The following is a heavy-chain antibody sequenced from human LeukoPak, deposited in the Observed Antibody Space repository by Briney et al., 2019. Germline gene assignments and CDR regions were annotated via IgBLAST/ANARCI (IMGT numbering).Heavy chain of an antibody. J-gene: IGHJ4*02. CDR1: GFTFSSHW. Sequence: GGSLRLSCAASGFTFSSHWMNWVRQAPGRGLEWVANIKQGGSEIYYVDSVKGRFTISRDDAKNSLYLQMNSLRDEDTAVYYCARDRGDYWGQGTLVTVSS. CDR3: ARDRGDY. CDR2: IKQGGSEI. V-gene: IGHV3-7*01.